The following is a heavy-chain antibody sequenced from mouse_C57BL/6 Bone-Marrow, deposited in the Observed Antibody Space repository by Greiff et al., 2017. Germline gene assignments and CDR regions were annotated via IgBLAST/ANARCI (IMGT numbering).Heavy chain of an antibody. J-gene: IGHJ4*01. CDR2: INPSSGYT. V-gene: IGHV1-4*01. D-gene: IGHD2-3*01. Sequence: VQLQQSGAELARPGASVKMSCKASGYTFNSYTMHWVKQRPGQGLEWIGYINPSSGYTKYNQKFKDKATLTADKSSSTAYMQLSSLTSEDSAVYYCARRRWLLRVYAMDYWGQGTSVTVSS. CDR3: ARRRWLLRVYAMDY. CDR1: GYTFNSYT.